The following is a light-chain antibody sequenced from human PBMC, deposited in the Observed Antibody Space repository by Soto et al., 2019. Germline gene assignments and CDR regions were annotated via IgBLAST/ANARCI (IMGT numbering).Light chain of an antibody. J-gene: IGKJ1*01. CDR3: QQYNNWPKT. CDR1: QSVSSN. V-gene: IGKV3-15*01. CDR2: GAS. Sequence: EIVMTQSPATLSVSPGERATLSCRARQSVSSNLAWYQQKPGQAPRLLIYGASTRATGIPARFSGSGSGTEFPLTIISLQSEDFAVYYCQQYNNWPKTFGQGTKVELK.